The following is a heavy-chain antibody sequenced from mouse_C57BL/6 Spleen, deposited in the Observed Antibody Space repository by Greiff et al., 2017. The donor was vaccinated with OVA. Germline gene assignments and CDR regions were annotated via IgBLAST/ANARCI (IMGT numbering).Heavy chain of an antibody. CDR1: GYAFSSYW. D-gene: IGHD2-4*01. V-gene: IGHV1-80*01. Sequence: QVQLQQSGAELVKPGASVKISCKASGYAFSSYWMNWVKQRPGKGLEWIGQIYPGDGDTNYNGKFKGKDTLTADKSSSTAYMQLSSLTSEDSAVYFCARRSYDYDWVYYFDYWGQGTTLTVSS. CDR3: ARRSYDYDWVYYFDY. J-gene: IGHJ2*01. CDR2: IYPGDGDT.